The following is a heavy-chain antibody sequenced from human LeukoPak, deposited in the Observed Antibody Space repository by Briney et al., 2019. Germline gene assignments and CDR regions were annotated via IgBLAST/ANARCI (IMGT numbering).Heavy chain of an antibody. CDR2: LSSSSAYI. J-gene: IGHJ4*02. CDR1: GFTFSSYS. V-gene: IGHV3-21*01. D-gene: IGHD2-15*01. Sequence: PGGSLRLSCVAPGFTFSSYSMNWVRQAPGKGLEWVSSLSSSSAYIYYADTVKGRFTISRDNAKNSLYLQMNSLRAEDTAVYYCARAGYCSGGSCYRFDYWSQGTLVTVSS. CDR3: ARAGYCSGGSCYRFDY.